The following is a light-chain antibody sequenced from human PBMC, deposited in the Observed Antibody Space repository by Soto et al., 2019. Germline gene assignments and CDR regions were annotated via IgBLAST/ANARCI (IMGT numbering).Light chain of an antibody. CDR3: AAWDDSLSGLYV. Sequence: ARTQPRSASGGPGQGLLIPRAQNCSDVGSNYVYWYQQLPGTAPKLLIYRNNQRPSGVPDRFSGSKSGTSASLAISGLRSEDEADYYCAAWDDSLSGLYVFGTGTKVTVL. CDR2: RNN. J-gene: IGLJ1*01. CDR1: CSDVGSNY. V-gene: IGLV1-47*01.